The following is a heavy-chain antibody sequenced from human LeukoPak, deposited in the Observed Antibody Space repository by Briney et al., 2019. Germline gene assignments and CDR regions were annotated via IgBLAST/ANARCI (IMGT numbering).Heavy chain of an antibody. CDR1: GFTFSSYW. J-gene: IGHJ4*02. Sequence: GGSLRLSCAASGFTFSSYWMSWVRQAPGKGLEWVANIRQDGSEKYYVDSVKGRFTISRDNAKNSLYLQMSSLRAEDTAVYYCATLPGYYDSGVAYWGQGTLVTVSS. D-gene: IGHD3-22*01. CDR2: IRQDGSEK. V-gene: IGHV3-7*01. CDR3: ATLPGYYDSGVAY.